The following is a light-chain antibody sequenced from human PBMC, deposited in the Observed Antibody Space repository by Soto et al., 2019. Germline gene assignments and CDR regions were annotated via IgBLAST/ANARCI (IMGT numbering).Light chain of an antibody. CDR2: EVS. J-gene: IGLJ3*02. CDR3: SSYTTSSTWV. Sequence: QSVLTQPASVSGSPGQSITISCTGTSSDVGGHNHVSWYQQHPGKAPKLMIYEVSNRPSGVSIRFSGSKSGNTASLTISGLQAEDEADYHCSSYTTSSTWVFGGGTKLTVL. CDR1: SSDVGGHNH. V-gene: IGLV2-14*01.